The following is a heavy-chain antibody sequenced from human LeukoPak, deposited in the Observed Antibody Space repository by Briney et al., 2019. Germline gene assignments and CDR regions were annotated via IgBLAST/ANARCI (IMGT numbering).Heavy chain of an antibody. CDR3: ARGPYYYDSSGYSNY. J-gene: IGHJ4*02. Sequence: PGGSLRLSCAASGFTFSSYSMNWVRQAPGKGLEWVSSISSSSSYIYYADSVKGRFTISRDNAKNSLYLQMNSLRAEDTAVYYCARGPYYYDSSGYSNYWGQGTLVTVSS. D-gene: IGHD3-22*01. CDR1: GFTFSSYS. V-gene: IGHV3-21*01. CDR2: ISSSSSYI.